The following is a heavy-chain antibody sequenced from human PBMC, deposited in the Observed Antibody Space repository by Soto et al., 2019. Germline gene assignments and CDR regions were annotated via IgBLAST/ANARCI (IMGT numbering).Heavy chain of an antibody. CDR1: GFTFSSNS. D-gene: IGHD5-12*01. J-gene: IGHJ5*02. Sequence: GGSLRLSCAASGFTFSSNSFTWVRQAPGKGLEYVSGISIGGDKTWHADSVKGRFTVSRDNSKNTVYLQMNSLRVDDTAVYYCAKWDGYGDHWGQGTLVTVSS. V-gene: IGHV3-23*01. CDR2: ISIGGDKT. CDR3: AKWDGYGDH.